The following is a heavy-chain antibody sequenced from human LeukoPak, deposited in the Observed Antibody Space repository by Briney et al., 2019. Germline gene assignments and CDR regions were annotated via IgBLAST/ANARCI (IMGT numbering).Heavy chain of an antibody. D-gene: IGHD3-9*01. J-gene: IGHJ4*02. CDR3: ARAVTGYPGPTFDY. CDR1: GGSISIYY. V-gene: IGHV4-39*01. CDR2: ISYSGST. Sequence: SETLSLTSTLSGGSISIYYWGWIRQPPRKGLEWIGSISYSGSTYYNPSLKSRVTISVDTSKNQFSLKLSSVTAADTAVYYCARAVTGYPGPTFDYWGQGTLVTVSS.